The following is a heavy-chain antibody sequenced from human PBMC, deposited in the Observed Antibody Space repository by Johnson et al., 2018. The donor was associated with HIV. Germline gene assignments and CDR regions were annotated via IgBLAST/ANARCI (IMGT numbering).Heavy chain of an antibody. D-gene: IGHD2-15*01. Sequence: QVQLVESGGGVVQPGRSLRLSCAASGFTFSSFGMHWVRQAPGKGLEWVAVIWYDGSNKYYADSVRGRFTISRALSKNTVYLQMDSLRPDDTALYYCARGRKDIEAADGLDNDAFDLWGQGTMVTVSS. CDR2: IWYDGSNK. J-gene: IGHJ3*01. CDR3: ARGRKDIEAADGLDNDAFDL. V-gene: IGHV3-30*19. CDR1: GFTFSSFG.